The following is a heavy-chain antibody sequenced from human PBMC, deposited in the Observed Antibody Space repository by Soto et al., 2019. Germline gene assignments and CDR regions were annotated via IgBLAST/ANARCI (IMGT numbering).Heavy chain of an antibody. CDR3: ARERYSSSWYFDY. Sequence: SETLSLTCAVYGGSFSGYYWSWIRQPPGKGLEWIGEINHSGSTNYNPSLKSRVTISVDTSKNQFSLKLSSVTAADTAVYYCARERYSSSWYFDYWGQGTLVTVSA. CDR2: INHSGST. CDR1: GGSFSGYY. D-gene: IGHD6-13*01. V-gene: IGHV4-34*01. J-gene: IGHJ4*02.